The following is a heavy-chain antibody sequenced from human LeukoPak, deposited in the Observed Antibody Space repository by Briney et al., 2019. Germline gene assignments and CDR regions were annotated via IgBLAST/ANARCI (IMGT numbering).Heavy chain of an antibody. J-gene: IGHJ4*02. Sequence: SETLSLTCTVSGGSISSYYWSWIRQPPGKGLEWIGYIYYSGCTNYNPSLKSRVTISVDTSKNQFSLKLSSVTAADTAVYYCARVSMTTVTVDYWGQGTLVTVSS. V-gene: IGHV4-59*08. CDR3: ARVSMTTVTVDY. D-gene: IGHD4-17*01. CDR2: IYYSGCT. CDR1: GGSISSYY.